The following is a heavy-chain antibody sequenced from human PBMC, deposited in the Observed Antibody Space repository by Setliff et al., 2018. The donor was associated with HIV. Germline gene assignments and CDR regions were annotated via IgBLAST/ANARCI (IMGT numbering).Heavy chain of an antibody. J-gene: IGHJ3*02. V-gene: IGHV4-39*02. CDR1: GGSVSNTTYY. CDR2: IYYTGST. D-gene: IGHD3-10*01. CDR3: ARAGIKEDAFDI. Sequence: PSETLSLTCTVSGGSVSNTTYYWGWIRQPPGKGLEWIGNIYYTGSTYYNPSLKSRVTVSVDTSKNQISLKLTSVTVADTAVFYCARAGIKEDAFDIWGQGTMVTVSS.